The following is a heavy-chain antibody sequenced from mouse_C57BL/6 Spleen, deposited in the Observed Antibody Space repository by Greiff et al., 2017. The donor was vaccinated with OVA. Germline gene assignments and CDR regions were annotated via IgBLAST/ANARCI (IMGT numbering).Heavy chain of an antibody. J-gene: IGHJ2*01. D-gene: IGHD2-4*01. CDR3: TRINYDYDGRRYYFDY. CDR2: IDPETGGT. V-gene: IGHV1-15*01. Sequence: VQLQQSGAELVRPGASVTLSCKASGYTFTDYEMHWVKQTPVHGLEWIGAIDPETGGTAYNQKFKGKAILTADKSSSTAYMELRSLTSEDSAVYYCTRINYDYDGRRYYFDYWGQGTTLTVSS. CDR1: GYTFTDYE.